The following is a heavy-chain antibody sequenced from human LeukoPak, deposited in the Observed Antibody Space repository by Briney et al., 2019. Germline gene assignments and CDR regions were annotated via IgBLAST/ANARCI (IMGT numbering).Heavy chain of an antibody. CDR3: ARDAAKGYYYDIRVPPYFGY. Sequence: PWASVKVSCKASGYTFTGYYMHWVRQAPGQGLEWMGWINPNSGGTNSAQKFQGRVTMTRDTSISTAYMELGRLRSDDTAVYYCARDAAKGYYYDIRVPPYFGYWGQGTLVTVSS. CDR2: INPNSGGT. J-gene: IGHJ4*02. V-gene: IGHV1-2*02. D-gene: IGHD3-22*01. CDR1: GYTFTGYY.